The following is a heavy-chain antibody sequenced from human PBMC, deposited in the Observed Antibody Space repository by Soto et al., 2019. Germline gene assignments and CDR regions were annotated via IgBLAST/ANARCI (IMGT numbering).Heavy chain of an antibody. Sequence: QVQLQQWGAGLLKPSETLSLTCAVYGGSFSGYYWSWIRQPPGKGLEWIGEINHSGSTNYNPSLKSRVTLSVDTSKNQFSLKLSSVTAADTAVYYCARPLFPTGTPYSDWGQGTLVTVSS. CDR1: GGSFSGYY. V-gene: IGHV4-34*01. D-gene: IGHD1-1*01. CDR2: INHSGST. CDR3: ARPLFPTGTPYSD. J-gene: IGHJ4*02.